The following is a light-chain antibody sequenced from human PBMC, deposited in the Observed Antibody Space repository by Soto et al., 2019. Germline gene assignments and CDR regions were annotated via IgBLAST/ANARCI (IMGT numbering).Light chain of an antibody. CDR1: QDISSY. V-gene: IGKV1-9*01. J-gene: IGKJ4*01. CDR3: QQLNDYPLT. CDR2: VAS. Sequence: DIQLTQSPSFLSTSVGDRVTITCRASQDISSYLAWYQQKPGKAPKILIYVASTLQSGVPSRFSGSGSGTEFTLTISSLQPEDFATYYCQQLNDYPLTFGGGTKVEIK.